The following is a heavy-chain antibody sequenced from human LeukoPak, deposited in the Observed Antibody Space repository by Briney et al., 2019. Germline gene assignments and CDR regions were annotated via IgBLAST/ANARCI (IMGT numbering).Heavy chain of an antibody. Sequence: GGSLRLSCAASGFTVSSNYMSWVRQAPGKGLEWVSVIYSGGSTYYADSVKGRFTISRDNSKNTLYLQMNSLRAEDTAVYYCARVGRGFGESDDAFDIWGQGTMVTVSS. CDR3: ARVGRGFGESDDAFDI. CDR1: GFTVSSNY. CDR2: IYSGGST. D-gene: IGHD3-10*01. J-gene: IGHJ3*02. V-gene: IGHV3-53*01.